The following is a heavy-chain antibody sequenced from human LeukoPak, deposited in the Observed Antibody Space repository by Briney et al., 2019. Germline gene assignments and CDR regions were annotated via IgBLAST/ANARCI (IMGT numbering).Heavy chain of an antibody. CDR3: AREGYCSGGSCHSGAHFQH. J-gene: IGHJ1*01. CDR1: GYTFTTYY. Sequence: ASVKVPCKASGYTFTTYYMHWLRQAPEQGLEWMGIINLSGGDTTYSQKFQGRVTMTRDMSTSTVYMELSSLRSADTAVYYCAREGYCSGGSCHSGAHFQHWGQGTLVTVSS. CDR2: INLSGGDT. V-gene: IGHV1-46*01. D-gene: IGHD2-15*01.